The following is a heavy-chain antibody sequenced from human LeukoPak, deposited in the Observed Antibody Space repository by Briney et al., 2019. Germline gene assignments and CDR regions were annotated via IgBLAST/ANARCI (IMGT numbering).Heavy chain of an antibody. D-gene: IGHD3-3*01. CDR1: GFTFSTYD. CDR2: FIASGGTT. CDR3: AKLFITIFTQSPKYYCDY. V-gene: IGHV3-23*01. Sequence: GGSLRLSCAASGFTFSTYDMSWVRKAPGKGLEWVSAFIASGGTTYYADSVKGRFTISRDNSKNTLYLQMNSLRAEDTAVYYCAKLFITIFTQSPKYYCDYWGQGTLVTVSS. J-gene: IGHJ4*02.